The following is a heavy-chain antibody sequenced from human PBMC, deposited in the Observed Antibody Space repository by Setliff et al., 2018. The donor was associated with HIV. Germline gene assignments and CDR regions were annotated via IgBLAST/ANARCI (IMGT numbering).Heavy chain of an antibody. D-gene: IGHD3-9*01. J-gene: IGHJ3*01. CDR3: ARDPSQYLDFLFDPQPFNV. V-gene: IGHV4-59*01. Sequence: PSETLSLTCTVSGGSISSYYWTWVRQTPGEGLEWIGNIYLGETTNYNPSLKSRATISLDTSKRQFSLHLTSVTAADTAIYYCARDPSQYLDFLFDPQPFNVWGHGTMVTVSS. CDR1: GGSISSYY. CDR2: IYLGETT.